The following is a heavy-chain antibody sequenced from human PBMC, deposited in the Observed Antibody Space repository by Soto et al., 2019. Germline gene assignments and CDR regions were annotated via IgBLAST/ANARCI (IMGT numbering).Heavy chain of an antibody. CDR1: GFTFRSYA. CDR2: ISYDESDK. J-gene: IGHJ4*02. CDR3: ARDLSVAGPDY. D-gene: IGHD6-19*01. V-gene: IGHV3-30*03. Sequence: PGGSLRLSCAASGFTFRSYAMHWVRQAPGKGLECVAVISYDESDKYYADSLKGRFTISRDNSKNTLYLQMNSLRGEDTAVYYCARDLSVAGPDYWGQGTLVTVSS.